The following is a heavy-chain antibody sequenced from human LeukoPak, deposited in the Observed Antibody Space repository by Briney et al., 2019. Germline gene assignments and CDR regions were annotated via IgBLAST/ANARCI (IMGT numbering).Heavy chain of an antibody. CDR2: FDHEDGEAEDGEA. Sequence: ASVQVSRKVSGYTLSELSMNWVRQAPGKGLEWMGGFDHEDGEAEDGEAVYAQKFQGRVTMTEDTSTDTAYMELSSLRSEDTALYFCATLLRSRDAFDIWGQGTTVTVSS. CDR1: GYTLSELS. CDR3: ATLLRSRDAFDI. J-gene: IGHJ3*02. V-gene: IGHV1-24*01. D-gene: IGHD2-15*01.